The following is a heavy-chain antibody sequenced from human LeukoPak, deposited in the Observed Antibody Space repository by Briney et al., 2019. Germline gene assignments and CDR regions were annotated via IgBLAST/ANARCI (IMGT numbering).Heavy chain of an antibody. V-gene: IGHV1-69*06. CDR3: ASRSPYTGYDLYDY. CDR2: IIPMFDTA. D-gene: IGHD5-12*01. Sequence: ASEKVSCKASGGTFSNYAISWVRQAPGQGLEWMGGIIPMFDTANYAQKFQDRVTINADKSTSTAYMQLSSLRSEDTAVYYCASRSPYTGYDLYDYWGQGTLVTVSS. CDR1: GGTFSNYA. J-gene: IGHJ4*02.